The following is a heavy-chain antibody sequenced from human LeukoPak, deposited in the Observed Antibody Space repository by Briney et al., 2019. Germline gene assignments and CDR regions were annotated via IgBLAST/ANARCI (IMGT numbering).Heavy chain of an antibody. CDR1: GFTFSSYS. CDR3: ARDTSDSDWFDP. V-gene: IGHV3-21*01. CDR2: ISSSSSYI. Sequence: PGGSLRLSCAASGFTFSSYSMNWVRQAPGKGLEWVSSISSSSSYIYYADSVKGRFTISRDNAKNSLYLQMNSLRAEDMAVYYCARDTSDSDWFDPWGQGTLITVSS. J-gene: IGHJ5*02. D-gene: IGHD3-3*01.